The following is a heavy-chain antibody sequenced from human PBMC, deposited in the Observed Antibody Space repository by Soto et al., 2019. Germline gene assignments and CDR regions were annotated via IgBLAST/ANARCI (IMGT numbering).Heavy chain of an antibody. Sequence: ASVKVSCKASGYSFSSYGISWVRQAPGQGPEWMGWISPYNGDTNFGQKFQVRVTMTTDTSTSTAYMELRDLRSDDTAVYYCAKDLLHWAKEAVSSVFWGQGTLVTVSS. CDR1: GYSFSSYG. CDR3: AKDLLHWAKEAVSSVF. D-gene: IGHD3-16*01. V-gene: IGHV1-18*04. J-gene: IGHJ4*02. CDR2: ISPYNGDT.